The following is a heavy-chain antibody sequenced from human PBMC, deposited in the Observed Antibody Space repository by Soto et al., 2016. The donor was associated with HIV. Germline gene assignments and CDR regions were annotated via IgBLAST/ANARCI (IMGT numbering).Heavy chain of an antibody. CDR3: SKNKLENQQLVGGVLFELV. Sequence: EVQLVESGGGVVQPGGSRRLSCTASGFTFDDAAMHWVRQAPGKSLEWLSLISGDGKSVYYADSVKGRFTISRDNRKKSLNLQMNSLRTEDIALYYCSKNKLENQQLVGGVLFELVGGQG. CDR1: GFTFDDAA. J-gene: IGHJ1*01. V-gene: IGHV3-43*02. D-gene: IGHD6-13*01. CDR2: ISGDGKSV.